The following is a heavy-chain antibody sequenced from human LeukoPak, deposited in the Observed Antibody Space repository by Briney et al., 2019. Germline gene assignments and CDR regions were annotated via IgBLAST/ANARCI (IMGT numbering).Heavy chain of an antibody. CDR1: GFTFSSYS. D-gene: IGHD1-7*01. CDR2: ISSSSSYI. J-gene: IGHJ5*02. V-gene: IGHV3-21*01. CDR3: ASGASGGTTNWFDP. Sequence: GGSLRLSCAASGFTFSSYSMNWVRQAPGKGLEWVSSISSSSSYIYYADSVKGRFTISRDNAKNSLYLQMNSLRAEDAAVYYCASGASGGTTNWFDPWGRGTLVTVSS.